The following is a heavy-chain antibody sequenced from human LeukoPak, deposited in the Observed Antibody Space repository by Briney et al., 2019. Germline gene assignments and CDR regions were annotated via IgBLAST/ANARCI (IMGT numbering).Heavy chain of an antibody. CDR3: ARWDYHVLTSWYYLAH. J-gene: IGHJ4*02. CDR2: IKQDGSEK. D-gene: IGHD3-9*01. V-gene: IGHV3-7*03. CDR1: GFTFSNYW. Sequence: GGSLSLSCAASGFTFSNYWINWVRQAPGKRLEWVANIKQDGSEKYYVASVKGRFTISRDNAKNSLYLEMNNLRAEDTAVYYCARWDYHVLTSWYYLAHWGQGTLVTVSS.